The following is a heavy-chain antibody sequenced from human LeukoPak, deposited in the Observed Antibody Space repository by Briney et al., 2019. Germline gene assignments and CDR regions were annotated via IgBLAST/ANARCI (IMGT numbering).Heavy chain of an antibody. Sequence: GGSLGLSCAASGFTFSSYSMNWVRQAPGKGLEWVSSISSSSSYIYYADSVKGRFTISRDNAKNSLYLQMNSLRAEDTAVYYCARDQHGDTAEDAFDIWGQGTMVTVSS. J-gene: IGHJ3*02. CDR3: ARDQHGDTAEDAFDI. D-gene: IGHD4-17*01. CDR2: ISSSSSYI. CDR1: GFTFSSYS. V-gene: IGHV3-21*01.